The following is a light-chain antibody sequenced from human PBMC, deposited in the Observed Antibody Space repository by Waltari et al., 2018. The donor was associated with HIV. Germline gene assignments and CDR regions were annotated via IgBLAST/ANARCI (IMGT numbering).Light chain of an antibody. J-gene: IGLJ2*01. CDR3: QVWDSSSDHVV. CDR1: NIGSKS. Sequence: YVLTQPPPVSVAPGKTARITFGGTNIGSKSEHWYQQKPGQPLLLVIYYDRARPSGTPVRFSGSNSVNTATLTICRVEAGDEADYYCQVWDSSSDHVVFGGGTNLTVL. V-gene: IGLV3-21*04. CDR2: YDR.